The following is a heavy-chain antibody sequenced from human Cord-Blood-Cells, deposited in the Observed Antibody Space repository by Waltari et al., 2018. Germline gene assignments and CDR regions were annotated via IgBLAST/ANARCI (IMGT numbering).Heavy chain of an antibody. Sequence: QVQLQESGPGLVKPSQTLSLTCTFSGGSISSCGYYWSWIRQHPGKGLEWIGYIYYSGSTYYNPSLKSRVTISVDTSKNQFSLKLSSVTAADTAVYYCARLREYSGYDRDAFDIWGQGTMVTVSS. CDR2: IYYSGST. CDR3: ARLREYSGYDRDAFDI. J-gene: IGHJ3*02. CDR1: GGSISSCGYY. V-gene: IGHV4-31*03. D-gene: IGHD5-12*01.